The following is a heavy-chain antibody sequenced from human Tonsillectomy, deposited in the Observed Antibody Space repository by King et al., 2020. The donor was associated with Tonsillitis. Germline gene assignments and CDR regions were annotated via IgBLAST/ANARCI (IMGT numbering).Heavy chain of an antibody. D-gene: IGHD3-10*01. Sequence: VQLVESGGGLVKPGGSLRLSCAASGFSIRDYHMGWIRQAPGKGLEWVSHISDSGSTIYYADSVKGRFTISRDNANNSLYLQMNGLRAEDTAVYYCARYTYYYVSGSYCFDYWGQGTLVTVSS. CDR2: ISDSGSTI. V-gene: IGHV3-11*01. CDR3: ARYTYYYVSGSYCFDY. CDR1: GFSIRDYH. J-gene: IGHJ4*02.